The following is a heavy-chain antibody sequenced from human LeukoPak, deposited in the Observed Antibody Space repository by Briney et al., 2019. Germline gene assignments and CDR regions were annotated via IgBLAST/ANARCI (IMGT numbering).Heavy chain of an antibody. CDR3: ARSVMDRGVWDY. J-gene: IGHJ4*02. Sequence: GGSLRLSCAASGFTFSSYEMNWVRQAPGKGLEWVSYISSSGSTIYYADSVKGRFTISRDNAKNSLYLQMNSLRAEDTAVYYCARSVMDRGVWDYWGQGALVTVSS. V-gene: IGHV3-48*03. D-gene: IGHD3-10*01. CDR1: GFTFSSYE. CDR2: ISSSGSTI.